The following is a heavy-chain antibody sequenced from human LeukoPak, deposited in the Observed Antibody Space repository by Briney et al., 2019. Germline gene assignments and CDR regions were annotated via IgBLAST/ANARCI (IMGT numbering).Heavy chain of an antibody. Sequence: GGSLRLSCAASGFTFSSYAMHWVRQAPGKGLEWVAVISYDGSNKYYADSVKGRFTISRDNSKNTLYLQMNSLRAEDTAVYYCARVWCPYCSNMPRWFDPWGQGALVTVSS. V-gene: IGHV3-30-3*01. CDR3: ARVWCPYCSNMPRWFDP. D-gene: IGHD2-2*01. J-gene: IGHJ5*02. CDR2: ISYDGSNK. CDR1: GFTFSSYA.